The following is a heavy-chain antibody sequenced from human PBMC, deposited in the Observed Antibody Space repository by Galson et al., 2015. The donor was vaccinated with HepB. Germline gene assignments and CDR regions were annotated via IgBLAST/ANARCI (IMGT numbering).Heavy chain of an antibody. V-gene: IGHV3-30*03. D-gene: IGHD3-22*01. J-gene: IGHJ4*02. CDR2: ISYDGKNQ. Sequence: SLRLSCAASGFRLSNFAMHWVRQAPGKGLEWIAIISYDGKNQFYAASVKGRFTISRDIPKNTVHLQMSNLRADDTAMYYRARDPYDTNGYYNSFDHWGQGIQVTVSS. CDR3: ARDPYDTNGYYNSFDH. CDR1: GFRLSNFA.